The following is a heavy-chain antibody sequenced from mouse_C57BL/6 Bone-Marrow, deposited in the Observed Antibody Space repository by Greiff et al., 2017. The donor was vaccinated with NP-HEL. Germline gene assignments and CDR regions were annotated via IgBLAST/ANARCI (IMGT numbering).Heavy chain of an antibody. CDR3: ARSDYYGSSYLAWFAY. Sequence: QVQLKQSGAELVRPGTSVKVSCKASGYAFTNYLIEWVKQRPGQGLEWIGVINPGSGGTNDNEKFKGKATLTADKSSSTAYMQLSSLTSDDSAVYFCARSDYYGSSYLAWFAYWGQGTLVTVSA. J-gene: IGHJ3*01. V-gene: IGHV1-54*01. CDR1: GYAFTNYL. CDR2: INPGSGGT. D-gene: IGHD1-1*01.